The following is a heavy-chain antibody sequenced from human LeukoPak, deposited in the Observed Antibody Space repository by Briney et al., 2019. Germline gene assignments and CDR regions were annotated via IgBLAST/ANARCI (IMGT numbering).Heavy chain of an antibody. D-gene: IGHD4-17*01. J-gene: IGHJ4*02. CDR3: ARETTVTTPFDY. CDR1: RYTFTGDY. Sequence: ASVKVSCKASRYTFTGDYMNWVRRAPGQGLEWMGWINPNSGGTNYAQKFQGRVTMTRDTSISTAYMELSRLRSDDTAVYYCARETTVTTPFDYWGQGTLVTVSS. CDR2: INPNSGGT. V-gene: IGHV1-2*02.